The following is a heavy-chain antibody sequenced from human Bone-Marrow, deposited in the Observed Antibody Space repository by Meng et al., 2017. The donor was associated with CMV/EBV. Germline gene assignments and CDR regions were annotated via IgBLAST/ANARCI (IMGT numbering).Heavy chain of an antibody. CDR1: GGSVSSNNYY. CDR2: IYYTGGT. D-gene: IGHD2/OR15-2a*01. CDR3: ARTEGGMGGNRYFDD. Sequence: SETLSLTCTVSGGSVSSNNYYWSWIRQPPGKGLEWIGYIYYTGGTNYNPSIKSRVTISIDTSKNQFSLKLSSVTAADTAVYYCARTEGGMGGNRYFDDWGQGTLVTVYS. V-gene: IGHV4-61*01. J-gene: IGHJ4*02.